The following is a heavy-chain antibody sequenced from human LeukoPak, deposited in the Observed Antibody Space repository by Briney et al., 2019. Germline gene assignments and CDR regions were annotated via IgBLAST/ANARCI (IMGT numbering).Heavy chain of an antibody. CDR1: GSTFSSYA. CDR2: ISGSGGVI. CDR3: VKEGGYYYFEY. Sequence: PGGSLRPSCAASGSTFSSYAMSWVRQAPGKGLEWVSTISGSGGVIHYADSVKGPFTIPRDNSKNTLYLQVSSLRVEDTAVYFCVKEGGYYYFEYWGQGTPVTVSS. D-gene: IGHD3-22*01. V-gene: IGHV3-23*01. J-gene: IGHJ4*02.